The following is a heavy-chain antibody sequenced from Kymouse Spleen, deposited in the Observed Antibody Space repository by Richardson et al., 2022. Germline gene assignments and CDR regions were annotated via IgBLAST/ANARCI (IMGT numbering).Heavy chain of an antibody. CDR1: GGSISSSNW. V-gene: IGHV4-4*02. Sequence: QVQLQESGPGLVKPSGTLSLTCAVSGGSISSSNWWSWVRQPPGKGLEWIGEIYHSGSTNYNPSLKSRVTISVDKSKNQFSLKLSSVTAADTAVYYCARVNWNDGTPYYYYGMDVWGQGTTVTVSS. CDR2: IYHSGST. CDR3: ARVNWNDGTPYYYYGMDV. D-gene: IGHD1-1*01. J-gene: IGHJ6*02.